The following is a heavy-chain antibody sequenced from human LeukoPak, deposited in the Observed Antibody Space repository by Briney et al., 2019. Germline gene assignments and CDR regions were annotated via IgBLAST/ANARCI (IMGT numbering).Heavy chain of an antibody. Sequence: SETLSLTCTVSGGSISSSSYYWGWIRQPPGKGLEWIGSIYYSGSTYYNPSPKSRVTISVDTSKNQFSLKLSSVTAADTAVYYCASTVVTPDAFDIWGQGTMVTVSS. CDR3: ASTVVTPDAFDI. V-gene: IGHV4-39*01. J-gene: IGHJ3*02. CDR2: IYYSGST. CDR1: GGSISSSSYY. D-gene: IGHD4-23*01.